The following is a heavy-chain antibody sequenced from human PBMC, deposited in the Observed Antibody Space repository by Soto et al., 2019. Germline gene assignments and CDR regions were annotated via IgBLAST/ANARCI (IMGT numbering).Heavy chain of an antibody. J-gene: IGHJ4*02. V-gene: IGHV3-7*03. CDR1: GLTFTNYW. CDR2: IDENGSRK. Sequence: EVRLVESGGGLVQPGGSLRLSCAASGLTFTNYWMSWVRQAPGGGLELGANIDENGSRKYYVDSVKGRSSISRDNTQNSVYLQMNSLRLDDTGIYYCARAAFWCQGTLLTVSA. CDR3: ARAAF.